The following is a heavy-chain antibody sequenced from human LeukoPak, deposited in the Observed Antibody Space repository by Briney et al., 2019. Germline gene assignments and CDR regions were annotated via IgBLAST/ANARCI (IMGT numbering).Heavy chain of an antibody. J-gene: IGHJ5*02. D-gene: IGHD5-12*01. CDR1: GFTFSSYA. CDR3: EVAPTPIQAPENWFDP. Sequence: GGSLRLSCAASGFTFSSYAMHWVRQAPGKGLEWVAVISYDGSNKYYADSVKGRFTISRDNSKNTLYLQMNSLRAEDTAVYYCEVAPTPIQAPENWFDPWGQGTLVTVSS. CDR2: ISYDGSNK. V-gene: IGHV3-30*04.